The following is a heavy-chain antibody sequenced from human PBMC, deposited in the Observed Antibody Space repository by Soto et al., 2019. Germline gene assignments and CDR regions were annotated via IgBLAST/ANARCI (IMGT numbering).Heavy chain of an antibody. CDR3: ARHGEGYCSGGSCLYYGMDV. V-gene: IGHV5-51*01. J-gene: IGHJ6*02. Sequence: GESLKISCKGSGYSFTTHWIVWARQMPEKGLEWVGIIYPGDSETRYSPSFQGQVSISADQSTSTAYLQWSSLKASDSAIYYCARHGEGYCSGGSCLYYGMDVWGQGTTVTVSS. CDR1: GYSFTTHW. D-gene: IGHD2-15*01. CDR2: IYPGDSET.